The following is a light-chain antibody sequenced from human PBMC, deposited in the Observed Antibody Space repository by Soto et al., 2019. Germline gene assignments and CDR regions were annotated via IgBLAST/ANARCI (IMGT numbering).Light chain of an antibody. CDR1: QSISSW. Sequence: DIQMTQSPSTLSASVGDRVTITCRASQSISSWLAWYQQKPGKAPKLLIYKASSLESGVPSRFSGSGSVTEFTLTISSLQPDDFATYYCQQYNSYSPETFGQGTKLEIK. CDR3: QQYNSYSPET. V-gene: IGKV1-5*03. J-gene: IGKJ2*01. CDR2: KAS.